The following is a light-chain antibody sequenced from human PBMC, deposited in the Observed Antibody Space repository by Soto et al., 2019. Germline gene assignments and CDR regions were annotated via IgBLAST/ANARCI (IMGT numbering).Light chain of an antibody. J-gene: IGKJ1*01. CDR1: QSISSW. CDR2: KAS. Sequence: DIQMTQSPSTLSASVGDRVTITCRASQSISSWLAWYQQKPGKAPNLLIYKASSLESGVPSRFSGSGSGTEFTLTISSLQPDDFATYCCQQYSSYSWTFGQGTKVDIK. V-gene: IGKV1-5*03. CDR3: QQYSSYSWT.